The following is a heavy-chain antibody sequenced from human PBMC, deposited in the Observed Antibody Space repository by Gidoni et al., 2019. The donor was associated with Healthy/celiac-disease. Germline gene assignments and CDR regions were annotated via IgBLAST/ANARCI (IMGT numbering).Heavy chain of an antibody. V-gene: IGHV4-31*03. J-gene: IGHJ4*02. CDR1: GGSTSRGGYY. CDR2: IYYSGST. D-gene: IGHD3-9*01. Sequence: QVQLQESGPGLVKPSQTLSLTCTVSGGSTSRGGYYWSWIRQHPGKGLEWIGYIYYSGSTYYNPSLKSRVTISVDTSKNQFSLKLSSVTAADTAVYYCARDILTGYNQYYFDYWGQGTLVTVSS. CDR3: ARDILTGYNQYYFDY.